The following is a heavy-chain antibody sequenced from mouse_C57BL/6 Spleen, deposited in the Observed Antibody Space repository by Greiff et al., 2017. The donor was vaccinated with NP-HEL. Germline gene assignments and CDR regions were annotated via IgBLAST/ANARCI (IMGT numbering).Heavy chain of an antibody. V-gene: IGHV1-64*01. J-gene: IGHJ2*01. Sequence: QVQLQQPGAELVKPGASVKLSCKASGYTFTSYWMHWVKQRPGQGLEWIGMIHPNSGSTNYNEKFKSKATLTVDQSSSTAYMQLSSLTSEDSAVYYCARSPFITTVVGYWGQGTTLTVSS. D-gene: IGHD1-1*01. CDR3: ARSPFITTVVGY. CDR1: GYTFTSYW. CDR2: IHPNSGST.